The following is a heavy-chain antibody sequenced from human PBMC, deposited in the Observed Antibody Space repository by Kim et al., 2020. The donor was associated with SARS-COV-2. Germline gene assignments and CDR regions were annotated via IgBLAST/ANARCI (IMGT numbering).Heavy chain of an antibody. V-gene: IGHV3-23*01. CDR2: IIPSGANT. CDR3: AKRADRTAGGTAYFDF. D-gene: IGHD6-13*01. J-gene: IGHJ4*02. Sequence: GGSLRLSCAASGFTFSSNTMYWVRQAPGKGLEWVSAIIPSGANTYYADSVKGRFTISRDNSQNTLFLQMNSLRAEDTAVYYCAKRADRTAGGTAYFDFWGQGTLVTVSS. CDR1: GFTFSSNT.